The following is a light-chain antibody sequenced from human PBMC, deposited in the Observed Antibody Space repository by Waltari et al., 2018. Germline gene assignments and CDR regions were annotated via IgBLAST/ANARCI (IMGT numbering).Light chain of an antibody. CDR2: DVN. CDR1: SSDVATYNR. Sequence: QSALTQPASVSASLGQSITISCTGTSSDVATYNRVSWYQQYPSKAPELILYDVNKRPAEVSKRFSGSKSGNTASLTISEHQAEDEADYYCSSNTTNTRFFGGGTKLTVL. J-gene: IGLJ2*01. V-gene: IGLV2-14*03. CDR3: SSNTTNTRF.